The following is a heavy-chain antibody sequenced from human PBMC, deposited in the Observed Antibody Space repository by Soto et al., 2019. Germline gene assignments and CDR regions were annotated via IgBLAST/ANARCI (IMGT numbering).Heavy chain of an antibody. CDR2: IYYRGTT. D-gene: IGHD6-13*01. V-gene: IGHV4-31*03. J-gene: IGHJ5*01. CDR1: GGSISTRVWY. CDR3: ARVSAGGTRWFDS. Sequence: QVQLQESGPGLVKPSQTLSLTCSVSGGSISTRVWYWSCVRDHPGQGLEWIGDIYYRGTTSYNPSLGSRVTISRDTSKNQVSLKVNSVTAADTAVYYCARVSAGGTRWFDSWGQGIRVTVSS.